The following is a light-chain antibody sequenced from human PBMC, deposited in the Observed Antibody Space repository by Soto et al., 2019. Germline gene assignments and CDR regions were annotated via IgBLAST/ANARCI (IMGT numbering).Light chain of an antibody. Sequence: QSALTQPASVSGSPGQSITISCTGTSSDVGGYNYVSWYQQHPGKAPKLMIYDVSNRPSGVSNPFSGSKSGNTASLTISGIQAEDEADYYCSSYTSSRTRVFGGGTKVTVL. V-gene: IGLV2-14*01. CDR1: SSDVGGYNY. J-gene: IGLJ2*01. CDR3: SSYTSSRTRV. CDR2: DVS.